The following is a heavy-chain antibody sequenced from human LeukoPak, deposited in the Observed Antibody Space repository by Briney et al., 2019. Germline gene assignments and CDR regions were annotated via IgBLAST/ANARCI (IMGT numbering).Heavy chain of an antibody. V-gene: IGHV3-48*04. D-gene: IGHD3-10*01. CDR1: GFTFSSYS. Sequence: GGSLRLSCAASGFTFSSYSMNWVRQASGKGLEWVSYISSSSSTIYYADSVKGRFTISRDNAKNTLYLQMNSLRAEDTALYYCAKDMGSDYYGSGSYTDYWGQGTLVTVSS. CDR3: AKDMGSDYYGSGSYTDY. CDR2: ISSSSSTI. J-gene: IGHJ4*02.